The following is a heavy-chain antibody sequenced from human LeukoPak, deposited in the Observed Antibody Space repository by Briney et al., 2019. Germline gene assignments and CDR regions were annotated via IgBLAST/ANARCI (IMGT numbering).Heavy chain of an antibody. D-gene: IGHD3-3*01. CDR3: ARVGVLRFLEWTYYGMDV. V-gene: IGHV1-18*01. CDR2: ISAYNGNT. Sequence: ASVTVSCKASGYTFTSYGISWVRQAPGQGLEWMGWISAYNGNTNYAQKLQGRVTMTTDTSTSTAYMELRSLRSDDTAVYCCARVGVLRFLEWTYYGMDVWGQGTTVTVSS. CDR1: GYTFTSYG. J-gene: IGHJ6*02.